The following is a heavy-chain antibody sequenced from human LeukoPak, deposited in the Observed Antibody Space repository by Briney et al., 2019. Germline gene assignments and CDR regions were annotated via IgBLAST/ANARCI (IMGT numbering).Heavy chain of an antibody. D-gene: IGHD5-24*01. Sequence: SVKVSCKASGDTFSSYAISWVRQAPGQGLEWMGGIIPIFGTANYAQKFQGRVTITADESTSTAYMELSSLRSEDTAVYYCARDPVAVEMATITVTDYWGQGTLVTVSS. J-gene: IGHJ4*02. CDR3: ARDPVAVEMATITVTDY. CDR1: GDTFSSYA. V-gene: IGHV1-69*01. CDR2: IIPIFGTA.